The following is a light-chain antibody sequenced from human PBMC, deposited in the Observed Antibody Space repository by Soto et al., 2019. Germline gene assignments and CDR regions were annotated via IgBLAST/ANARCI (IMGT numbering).Light chain of an antibody. CDR2: SAS. J-gene: IGKJ3*01. CDR1: QSVSTSY. CDR3: GQYGRSPPKIT. Sequence: EIVLTQSPGTLSLSPGERATLSCRASQSVSTSYLAWYQQKPGQAPRLLIYSASSRATGIPDSFSGGGSVTGFTITISRPAPEDFAVYYCGQYGRSPPKITFVPGTKVDIK. V-gene: IGKV3-20*01.